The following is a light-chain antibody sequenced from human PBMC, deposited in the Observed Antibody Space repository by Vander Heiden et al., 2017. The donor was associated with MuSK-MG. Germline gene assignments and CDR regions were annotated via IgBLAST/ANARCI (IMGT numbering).Light chain of an antibody. J-gene: IGLJ1*01. CDR1: SSNIGSNT. CDR2: SNN. V-gene: IGLV1-44*01. CDR3: AAWDDSLNGPNYV. Sequence: QSVLTQPPSASGTPGQRVPISCSGSSSNIGSNTVNWYQQLPGTAPKLLIYSNNQRPSGVPDRFSGSRSGTSASLAISGLQSEDEADYYCAAWDDSLNGPNYVFGTGTKVTVL.